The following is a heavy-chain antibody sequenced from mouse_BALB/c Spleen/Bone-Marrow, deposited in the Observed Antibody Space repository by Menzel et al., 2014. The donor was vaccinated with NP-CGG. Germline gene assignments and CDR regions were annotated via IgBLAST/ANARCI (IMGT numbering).Heavy chain of an antibody. CDR2: IFPSDSYS. V-gene: IGHV1-69*02. CDR1: GYTFTSYW. J-gene: IGHJ4*01. Sequence: VQLQQSGAELVRPGASVKLSCKTSGYTFTSYWINWVKQRPGQGLEWIGNIFPSDSYSNYNQKFKDKATLTVDKSSSTAYMHLTSPTSEDSAVYYCTRRKGYTLDYWGQGTSVTVSS. CDR3: TRRKGYTLDY.